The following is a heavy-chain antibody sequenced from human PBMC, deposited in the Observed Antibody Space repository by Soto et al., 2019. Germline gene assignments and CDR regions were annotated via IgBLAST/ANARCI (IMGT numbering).Heavy chain of an antibody. CDR3: ARMAEHYYDSSGYPD. V-gene: IGHV5-51*01. CDR1: GYSFTSYW. CDR2: IYPGDSDT. D-gene: IGHD3-22*01. J-gene: IGHJ4*02. Sequence: GESLKISCKGSGYSFTSYWIGWVRQMPGKGLEWMGIIYPGDSDTRYSPSFQGQVTISADKSISTAYLQWSSLKASDTAMYYCARMAEHYYDSSGYPDWRQGTLVTVSS.